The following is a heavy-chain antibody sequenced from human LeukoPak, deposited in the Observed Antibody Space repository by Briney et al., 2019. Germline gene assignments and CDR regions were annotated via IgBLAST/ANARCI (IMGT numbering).Heavy chain of an antibody. V-gene: IGHV3-23*01. CDR1: GFTFYRSA. J-gene: IGHJ4*02. Sequence: PGGSLRLSCAASGFTFYRSAMTWVRQAPGTGLEWVSAISGRGDSTYYADSVKGRFTISRDNSKNMLYLQMTSLRADDTAVYYCARREAEESGPIDYWGQGTLVTVSS. CDR3: ARREAEESGPIDY. D-gene: IGHD3-3*01. CDR2: ISGRGDST.